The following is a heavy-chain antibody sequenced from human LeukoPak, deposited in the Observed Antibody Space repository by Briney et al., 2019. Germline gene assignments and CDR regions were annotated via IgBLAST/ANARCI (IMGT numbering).Heavy chain of an antibody. CDR2: NSSSGSTI. D-gene: IGHD5-18*01. J-gene: IGHJ2*01. CDR3: ATVAMEDWYFDL. Sequence: GGSLRLSCVASGFTFRSYSMNWVRQAPGKGLEWVSYNSSSGSTIYYADAVKGRFTISRDNAKNSLYLQMSSLRDEDTAVYYCATVAMEDWYFDLWGRGTLVTVSS. CDR1: GFTFRSYS. V-gene: IGHV3-48*02.